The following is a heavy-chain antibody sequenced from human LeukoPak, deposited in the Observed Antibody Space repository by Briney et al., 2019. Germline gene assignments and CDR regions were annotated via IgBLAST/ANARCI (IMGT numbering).Heavy chain of an antibody. CDR3: TRGGNWNGDFDY. CDR2: IRSKANSYAT. CDR1: GFTFSGSA. Sequence: GGSLRLSCAASGFTFSGSAMHWVRQASGKGLEWVGRIRSKANSYATAYAASVKGRFTISRDDSKNTAHLQMNSLKTEDTAVYYCTRGGNWNGDFDYWGQGTLVTVSS. D-gene: IGHD1-20*01. J-gene: IGHJ4*02. V-gene: IGHV3-73*01.